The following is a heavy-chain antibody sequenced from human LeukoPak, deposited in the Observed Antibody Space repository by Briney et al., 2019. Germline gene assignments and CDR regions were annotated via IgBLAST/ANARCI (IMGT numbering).Heavy chain of an antibody. V-gene: IGHV4-59*11. CDR1: GGSISSHY. Sequence: PSETLSLTCTVSGGSISSHYWSWIRQPPGKGLEWIGYIYYSGSTNYNPSLKSRVTISVDTSKNQFSLKLSSVTAADTAVYYCARGGSQNALDYWGQGTLVTVSS. J-gene: IGHJ4*02. CDR3: ARGGSQNALDY. CDR2: IYYSGST. D-gene: IGHD1-26*01.